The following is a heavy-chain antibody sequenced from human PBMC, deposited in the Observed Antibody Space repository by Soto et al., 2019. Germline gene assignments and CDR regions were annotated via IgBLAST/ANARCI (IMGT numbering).Heavy chain of an antibody. CDR3: AREMHADCRHYFEP. J-gene: IGHJ5*02. CDR1: GGTITSYH. D-gene: IGHD4-4*01. CDR2: TAYTGNT. V-gene: IGHV4-59*01. Sequence: SETLPLTCIVSGGTITSYHRRWIRQFPGKGLDWIAYTAYTGNTEYNPSLKSRVTISIDTSKDQLSLKMTSMTAADTAVYYCAREMHADCRHYFEPWSQGPFVTVSS.